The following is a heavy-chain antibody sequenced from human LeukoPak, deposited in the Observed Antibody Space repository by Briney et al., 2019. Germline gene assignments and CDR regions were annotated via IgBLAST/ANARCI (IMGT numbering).Heavy chain of an antibody. J-gene: IGHJ4*02. Sequence: PGGSLRLSCAASGFTFSSYAMSWVRQAPGKGLEWVSGIRGSGDITYYADSVKGRFTISRDNFKNTLYLQMNSLRAEDTAVYYCARSYCSSTNCYGLDYFDYWGQGTLVTVSS. CDR2: IRGSGDIT. V-gene: IGHV3-23*01. CDR3: ARSYCSSTNCYGLDYFDY. D-gene: IGHD2-2*01. CDR1: GFTFSSYA.